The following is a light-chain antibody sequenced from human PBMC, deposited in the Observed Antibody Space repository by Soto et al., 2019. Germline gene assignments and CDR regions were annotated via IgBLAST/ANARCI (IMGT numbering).Light chain of an antibody. J-gene: IGKJ1*01. CDR1: QSLTSSY. CDR3: HQCYSSRT. V-gene: IGKV3-20*01. Sequence: EIVLTQSPVTLSLSPGDRASLSFRASQSLTSSYLAWYQQKPGQAPRLLIYGASSRATGIPDRFSGSGSGTDFTLTISRLEPEDFAVYYCHQCYSSRTFGQGTKVDIK. CDR2: GAS.